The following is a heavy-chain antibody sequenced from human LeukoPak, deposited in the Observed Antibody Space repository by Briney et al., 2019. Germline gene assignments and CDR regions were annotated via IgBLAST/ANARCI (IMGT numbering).Heavy chain of an antibody. J-gene: IGHJ4*02. CDR3: ARDQYDTWSRRGNFDS. Sequence: GGSLRLSCAASGFTFSSYAMHWVRQAPGKGLEWVAVMSYDGSSKYYADSVKGRFTISRDNTKNSLYLQMNSLRVEDTAVLYCARDQYDTWSRRGNFDSWGQGTLVIVSS. CDR1: GFTFSSYA. CDR2: MSYDGSSK. D-gene: IGHD3-3*01. V-gene: IGHV3-30-3*01.